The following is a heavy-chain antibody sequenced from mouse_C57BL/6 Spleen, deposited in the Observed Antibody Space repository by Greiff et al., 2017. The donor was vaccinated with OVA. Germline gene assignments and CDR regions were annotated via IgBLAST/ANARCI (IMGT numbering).Heavy chain of an antibody. Sequence: EVQLVESGGDLVKPGGSLKLSCAASGFTFSSYGMSWVRQTPDKRLEWVATISSGGSYTYYPDSVTGRFTISRDNAKNTLYLQMSRRKSEDTAMYYCASVGGYYGGDAMDYWGQGTSVTVSS. V-gene: IGHV5-6*01. CDR1: GFTFSSYG. CDR3: ASVGGYYGGDAMDY. J-gene: IGHJ4*01. D-gene: IGHD1-1*01. CDR2: ISSGGSYT.